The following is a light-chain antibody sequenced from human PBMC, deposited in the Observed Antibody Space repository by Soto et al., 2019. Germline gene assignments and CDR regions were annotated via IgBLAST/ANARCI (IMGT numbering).Light chain of an antibody. J-gene: IGKJ1*01. CDR3: QQYDNWPWGT. Sequence: ETVMTQSPATLTVSPGERVTLSCRAGQSVGSNLAWFQQKPGQAPRLLIYDASTRATGITARFSGSGSGTEFTLTISSLQSEDFAVYYCQQYDNWPWGTFDQGTKVEIK. CDR1: QSVGSN. CDR2: DAS. V-gene: IGKV3-15*01.